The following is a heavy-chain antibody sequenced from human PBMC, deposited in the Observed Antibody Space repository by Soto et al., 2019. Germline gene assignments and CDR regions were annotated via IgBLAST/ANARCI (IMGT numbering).Heavy chain of an antibody. CDR3: AKDQSHAFDI. CDR1: GFTFSTYG. Sequence: QVQLVESGGGGVQPGRSLRLSCVASGFTFSTYGMYWVRQAPGKGLEWVAVLSYDGSDKYYEDPVKGRFTISRDNSKNTLYLQMNSMRAEDAAVYYCAKDQSHAFDIWGQGTMVTVSS. CDR2: LSYDGSDK. V-gene: IGHV3-30*18. J-gene: IGHJ3*02.